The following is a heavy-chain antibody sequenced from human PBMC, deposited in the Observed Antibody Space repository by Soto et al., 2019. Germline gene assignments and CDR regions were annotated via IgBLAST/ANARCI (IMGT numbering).Heavy chain of an antibody. CDR1: GYIFTTCW. D-gene: IGHD5-18*01. CDR3: TRGDTSMGFDY. Sequence: PVESLKISCKGSGYIFTTCWISCCRQMPGKGLEWMGIIYPGDSDARYSPSFQGQVTFSADKSINTTYLHFNSLEASDTAMYFCTRGDTSMGFDYWGQGTLVTVSS. CDR2: IYPGDSDA. V-gene: IGHV5-51*01. J-gene: IGHJ4*02.